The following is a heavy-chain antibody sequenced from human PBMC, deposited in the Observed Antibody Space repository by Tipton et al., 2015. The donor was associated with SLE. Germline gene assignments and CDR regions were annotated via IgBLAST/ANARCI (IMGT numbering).Heavy chain of an antibody. CDR1: GGSISSSSYY. V-gene: IGHV4-39*07. CDR2: AYYSGTT. CDR3: ARTPRYYDMLTSYYMPPDY. D-gene: IGHD3-9*01. J-gene: IGHJ4*02. Sequence: TLSLTCTVSGGSISSSSYYWGWIRQPPGKGLEWIGTAYYSGTTYYNPSLKSRVTISVDTSKNQFSLKLSSLTAADTAVYYCARTPRYYDMLTSYYMPPDYWGQGTRVTVSS.